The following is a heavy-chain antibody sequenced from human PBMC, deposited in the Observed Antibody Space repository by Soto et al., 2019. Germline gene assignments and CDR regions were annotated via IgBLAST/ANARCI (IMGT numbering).Heavy chain of an antibody. CDR1: GYTFTSYD. CDR3: ARGYPWGGNRERAPFVDYYHGMDV. D-gene: IGHD3-16*02. CDR2: MNPNSGNT. V-gene: IGHV1-8*01. J-gene: IGHJ6*02. Sequence: QVQLVQSGAEVKKPGASVKVSCKASGYTFTSYDINWVRQATGQGLEWMGWMNPNSGNTGYAQKFQGRVTMTRNTSISTAYMELSSLRSEDTAVYYCARGYPWGGNRERAPFVDYYHGMDVWGQGTTVTVSS.